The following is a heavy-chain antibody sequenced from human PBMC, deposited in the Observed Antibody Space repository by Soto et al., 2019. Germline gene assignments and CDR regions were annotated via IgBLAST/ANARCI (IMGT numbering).Heavy chain of an antibody. CDR2: ISYDGSNK. D-gene: IGHD6-19*01. V-gene: IGHV3-30*18. CDR3: AKDGGSGWSFYYYYYGMDV. J-gene: IGHJ6*02. CDR1: GFTFSSYG. Sequence: PGGSLRLSCAASGFTFSSYGMHWVRQAPGKGLEWVAVISYDGSNKYYADSVKGRFTISRDNSKNTLYLQMNSLRAEDTAVYYCAKDGGSGWSFYYYYYGMDVWGQGTTVTVSS.